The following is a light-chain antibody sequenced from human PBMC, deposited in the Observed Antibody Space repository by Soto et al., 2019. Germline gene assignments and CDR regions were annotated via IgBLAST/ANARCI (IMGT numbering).Light chain of an antibody. J-gene: IGKJ4*01. Sequence: DIQLIQSPATLSASVGDRITITCRASENIFKFLAWYQQRSGRAPNLLIYAASDLETGVPSRFSGRGSGTECTLTIDSLQPDDSANYYCQHYNTQSITFGGGTKVDVK. V-gene: IGKV1-5*01. CDR1: ENIFKF. CDR2: AAS. CDR3: QHYNTQSIT.